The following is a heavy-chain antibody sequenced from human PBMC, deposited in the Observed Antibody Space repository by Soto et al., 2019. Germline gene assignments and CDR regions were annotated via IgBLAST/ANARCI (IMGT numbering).Heavy chain of an antibody. D-gene: IGHD5-18*01. J-gene: IGHJ6*02. Sequence: QVQLVESGGGVVQPGRSLRLSCAASGFTFSSYGMHWVRQAPGKGLEWVAVISYDGSKEFYADSVKGRFTISRYNSKNTLYLQMNSLGAEDTAVYYCAKDLRLWSKDYYYSGMDVWGQGTTVTVSS. CDR1: GFTFSSYG. CDR2: ISYDGSKE. V-gene: IGHV3-30*18. CDR3: AKDLRLWSKDYYYSGMDV.